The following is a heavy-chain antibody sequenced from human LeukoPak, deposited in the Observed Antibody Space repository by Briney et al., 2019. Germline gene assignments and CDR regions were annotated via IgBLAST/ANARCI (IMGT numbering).Heavy chain of an antibody. D-gene: IGHD2-2*01. V-gene: IGHV3-53*01. CDR3: ARGQRELKYAPDY. Sequence: GGSLRLSCAASGFTFSSYSMNWVRQAPGKGLEWVSVIYSGGSTYYADSVKGRFTVTRDNSKNTLYLQMNSLRAEDTAVYYCARGQRELKYAPDYWGQGTLVTVSS. J-gene: IGHJ4*02. CDR1: GFTFSSYS. CDR2: IYSGGST.